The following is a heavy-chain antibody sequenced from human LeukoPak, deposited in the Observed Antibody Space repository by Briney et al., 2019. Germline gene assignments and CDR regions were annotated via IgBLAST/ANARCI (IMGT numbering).Heavy chain of an antibody. D-gene: IGHD6-19*01. CDR1: GFTVSSNY. Sequence: GGSLRLSCAASGFTVSSNYMSWVRQAPGKGLEWVSVIYSGGSTYYADSVKGRFTISSDNSKNTLYLQMNSLRAEDTAVYYCARAAAGKSYYYGMDVWGQGTTVTVSS. CDR3: ARAAAGKSYYYGMDV. J-gene: IGHJ6*02. CDR2: IYSGGST. V-gene: IGHV3-53*01.